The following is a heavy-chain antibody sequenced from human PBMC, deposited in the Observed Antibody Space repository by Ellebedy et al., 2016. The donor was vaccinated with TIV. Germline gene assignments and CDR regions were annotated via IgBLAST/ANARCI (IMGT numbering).Heavy chain of an antibody. V-gene: IGHV5-51*01. J-gene: IGHJ3*02. Sequence: KVSXXGSGYSFTSYWIGWVRQMPGKGLEWMGIIYPGDSDTRYSPPFQGQVTISADKSISTAYLQWSSLKASDTAMYYCARAPQYQLRAFDIWGQGTMVTVSS. CDR2: IYPGDSDT. D-gene: IGHD2-2*01. CDR1: GYSFTSYW. CDR3: ARAPQYQLRAFDI.